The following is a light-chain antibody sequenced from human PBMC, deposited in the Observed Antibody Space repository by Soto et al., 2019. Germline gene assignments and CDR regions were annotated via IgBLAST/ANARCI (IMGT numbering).Light chain of an antibody. J-gene: IGKJ1*01. Sequence: EIVLTQSPGTLSLSPGDRATLSCRASQSVSSGFLAWYQQKPGQAPRLLMYLASNRAAGIPDRFSGSGSGTDCPLTISRLEPEDFAVYYCQQYGSSPWTFGQGTKVEIK. CDR1: QSVSSGF. V-gene: IGKV3-20*01. CDR3: QQYGSSPWT. CDR2: LAS.